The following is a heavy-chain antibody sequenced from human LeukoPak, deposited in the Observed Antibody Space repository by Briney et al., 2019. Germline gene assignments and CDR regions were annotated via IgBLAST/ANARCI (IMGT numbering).Heavy chain of an antibody. CDR3: ARDFLECSRANCLNWFDP. J-gene: IGHJ5*02. CDR2: IHYSGST. V-gene: IGHV4-59*11. CDR1: GGSISSHF. D-gene: IGHD2-2*01. Sequence: SETLSLTCTVSGGSISSHFWTWIRQPPGKELEWIGYIHYSGSTNYNPSLKSRVSISVDTSKNEFSLKLSSVTAADMAVYYCARDFLECSRANCLNWFDPWGQGTLVTVSS.